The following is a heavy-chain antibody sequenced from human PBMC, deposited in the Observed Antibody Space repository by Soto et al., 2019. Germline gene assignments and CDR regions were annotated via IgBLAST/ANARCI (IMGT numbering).Heavy chain of an antibody. CDR2: IYPGDSDT. V-gene: IGHV5-51*01. Sequence: GESLKISCKGSGYSFAGYWVGWVRQMPGKGLEWMGIIYPGDSDTRYSPSFQGQVTISADKSISTAYLQWSSLKASDTAMYYCARLLLSDSYFDYWGQGTRVTVSS. CDR3: ARLLLSDSYFDY. CDR1: GYSFAGYW. J-gene: IGHJ4*02. D-gene: IGHD3-3*01.